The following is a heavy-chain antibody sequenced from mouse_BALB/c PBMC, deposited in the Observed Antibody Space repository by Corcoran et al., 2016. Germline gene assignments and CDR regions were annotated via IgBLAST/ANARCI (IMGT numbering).Heavy chain of an antibody. CDR1: EYSFTSYY. J-gene: IGHJ2*01. V-gene: IGHV1-66*01. Sequence: VQHQQTTPLHFSHVASAYIFCKAYEYSFTSYYIHWVKQRPGQGLEWIGWIFPGSGNTKYNEKFKGKATLTADTSSSTAYMQLSSLTSEDSAVYFCAKTARATYYFDYSAQATTHTVSP. CDR3: AKTARATYYFDY. CDR2: IFPGSGNT. D-gene: IGHD3-2*01.